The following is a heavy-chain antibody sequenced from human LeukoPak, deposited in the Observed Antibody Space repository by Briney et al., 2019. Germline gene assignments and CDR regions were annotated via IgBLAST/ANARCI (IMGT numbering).Heavy chain of an antibody. CDR1: GGPISSYH. D-gene: IGHD7-27*01. CDR2: IYTSGST. V-gene: IGHV4-4*07. CDR3: ARGYNWGSPTRNFYYLDV. J-gene: IGHJ6*03. Sequence: SETLSLTCTVSGGPISSYHWSWIRQPAGKGLEWIGRIYTSGSTNYNPSLMGRVTMSVGTSKNQFSLTLRSVTAADTAVYYCARGYNWGSPTRNFYYLDVWGKGTTVTVSS.